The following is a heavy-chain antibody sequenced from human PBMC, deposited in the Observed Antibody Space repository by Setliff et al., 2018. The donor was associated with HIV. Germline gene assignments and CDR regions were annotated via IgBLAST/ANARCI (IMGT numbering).Heavy chain of an antibody. Sequence: SETLSLTCAVYGYPIDSGFYWGWIRQPPGKGLEWIGSIYYSGSTYYNPSLKTRVTISVDTSKNQFSLKLSSVTAADTAVYYCASLTTDRFLEWLFVYWGQGTLVTVSS. V-gene: IGHV4-38-2*01. CDR2: IYYSGST. D-gene: IGHD3-3*01. CDR1: GYPIDSGFY. J-gene: IGHJ4*02. CDR3: ASLTTDRFLEWLFVY.